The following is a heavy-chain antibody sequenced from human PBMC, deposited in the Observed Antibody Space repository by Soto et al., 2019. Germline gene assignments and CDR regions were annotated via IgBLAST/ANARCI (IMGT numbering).Heavy chain of an antibody. D-gene: IGHD6-19*01. CDR2: VYYTGST. V-gene: IGHV4-59*01. Sequence: LSLTCSVSGGSISGSYWSWIRQSPGKGLEWLGYVYYTGSTNYSPSLGSRVSISVDTSKNEFSLRLSSVTAADTAVYFCARSVAVPGAHIDYWGQGTQVTVSS. CDR3: ARSVAVPGAHIDY. J-gene: IGHJ4*02. CDR1: GGSISGSY.